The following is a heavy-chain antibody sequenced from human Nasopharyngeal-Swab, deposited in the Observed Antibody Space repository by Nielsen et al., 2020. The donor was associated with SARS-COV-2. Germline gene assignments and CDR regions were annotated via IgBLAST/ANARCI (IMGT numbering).Heavy chain of an antibody. V-gene: IGHV3-9*01. CDR3: AKDRGAGWSDFGNWFDP. CDR1: GFTFHDYA. Sequence: GGSLRLSCAASGFTFHDYAIHWVRQAPGKGLEWVSGISWNSGSVGYADSVKGRFTISRDNAKNSLYLQMKSLRPDDTALYYCAKDRGAGWSDFGNWFDPWGQGTLVTVSS. J-gene: IGHJ5*02. D-gene: IGHD1-1*01. CDR2: ISWNSGSV.